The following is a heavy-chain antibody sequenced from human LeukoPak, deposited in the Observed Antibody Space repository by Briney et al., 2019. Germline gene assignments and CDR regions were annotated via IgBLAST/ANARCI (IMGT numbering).Heavy chain of an antibody. CDR2: VFYTGDT. D-gene: IGHD2-15*01. J-gene: IGHJ5*02. CDR1: GDSISSFY. Sequence: SETLSLTCTVSGDSISSFYWSWIRQPPGKGLEWIGYVFYTGDTNSNPSLTSRVTVSLDTSKRQVSLRLTSVTAADTAVYYCARHPFATPFDRWGRGTLVTVSS. CDR3: ARHPFATPFDR. V-gene: IGHV4-59*08.